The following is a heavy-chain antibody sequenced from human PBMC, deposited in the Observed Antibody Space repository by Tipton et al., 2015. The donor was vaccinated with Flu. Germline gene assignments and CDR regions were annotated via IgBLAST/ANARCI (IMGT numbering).Heavy chain of an antibody. J-gene: IGHJ6*03. Sequence: QLVQSGAEVKKPGASVKVSCKASGYTFTSYGISWVRQAPGQGLEWMGWISAYNGNTNYAQKLQGRVTMTTDTSTSTAYMERRSLRADDTAVYYCARLHVGRFLEWPITPYYYYYYMDVWGKGTTVTVSS. D-gene: IGHD3-3*01. CDR1: GYTFTSYG. V-gene: IGHV1-18*04. CDR2: ISAYNGNT. CDR3: ARLHVGRFLEWPITPYYYYYYMDV.